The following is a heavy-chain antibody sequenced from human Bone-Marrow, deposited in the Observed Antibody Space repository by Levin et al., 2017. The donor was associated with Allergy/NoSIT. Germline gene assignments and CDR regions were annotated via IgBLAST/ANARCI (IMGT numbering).Heavy chain of an antibody. CDR3: ARGPVIAVGKGFFDS. V-gene: IGHV3-30*04. CDR2: IPHDGRNK. J-gene: IGHJ5*01. D-gene: IGHD6-19*01. Sequence: GGSLRLSCAASGFTFSNHAMHWVRQAPGKGLEWVAAIPHDGRNKYYADSVKGRFTISSDNSRNTLDVEMNRLGVEDTAVYYCARGPVIAVGKGFFDSWGQGTLVTVSS. CDR1: GFTFSNHA.